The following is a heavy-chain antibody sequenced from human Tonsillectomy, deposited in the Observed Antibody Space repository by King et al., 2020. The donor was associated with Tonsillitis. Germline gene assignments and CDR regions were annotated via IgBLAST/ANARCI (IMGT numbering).Heavy chain of an antibody. CDR1: GFTFSNYG. CDR2: ISYDGSNK. Sequence: VQLVESGGGVVQPGRSLRLSCAASGFTFSNYGVHWVRQAPGKGLEWVGVISYDGSNKYYADSVKGRITISRDNSKNTLYLQMNSLRAEDTAVYFCAKAGVTYCGGDCYDYWGQGTLVTVSS. D-gene: IGHD2-21*01. V-gene: IGHV3-30*18. CDR3: AKAGVTYCGGDCYDY. J-gene: IGHJ4*02.